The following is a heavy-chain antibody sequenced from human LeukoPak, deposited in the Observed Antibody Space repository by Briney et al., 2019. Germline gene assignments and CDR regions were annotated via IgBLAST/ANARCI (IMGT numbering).Heavy chain of an antibody. CDR2: VKMKSDGGTT. D-gene: IGHD6-19*01. J-gene: IGHJ3*01. Sequence: GGSLRLSCAASGFTFSSYSMNWVRQAPGKGLEWVGHVKMKSDGGTTDYAAPVKGRFTISRDDSKSYLQMNSLKTEDTALYYCTTGYASDWYGWGQGTMVTVSS. CDR3: TTGYASDWYG. CDR1: GFTFSSYS. V-gene: IGHV3-15*01.